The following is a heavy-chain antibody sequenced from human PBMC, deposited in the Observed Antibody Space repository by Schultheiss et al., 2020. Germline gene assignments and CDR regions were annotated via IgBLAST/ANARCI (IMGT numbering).Heavy chain of an antibody. CDR1: GFTFSSYA. CDR3: AKDIGVDTATFDY. D-gene: IGHD5-18*01. CDR2: ISGSGGST. V-gene: IGHV3-23*01. J-gene: IGHJ4*02. Sequence: GGSLRLSCAASGFTFSSYAMSWVRQAPGKGLEWVSAISGSGGSTYYADSVKGRFTISRDNAKNTLYLQMNSLRAEDTAVYYCAKDIGVDTATFDYWGQGTLVTVSS.